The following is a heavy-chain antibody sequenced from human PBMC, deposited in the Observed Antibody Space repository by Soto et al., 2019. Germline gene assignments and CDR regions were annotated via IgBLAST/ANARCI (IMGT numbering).Heavy chain of an antibody. CDR2: VYYDGST. V-gene: IGHV4-59*01. CDR1: VPSISRYY. J-gene: IGHJ5*02. D-gene: IGHD4-4*01. Sequence: PSETLSLTCNVSVPSISRYYWSWIRQPPGKRLEWIGYVYYDGSTNYNPSLKSRVTISLDTSKNQFSLKLTSVTAADTAVYYCARQSDSNYLYWFVPWGQGTLVTSSS. CDR3: ARQSDSNYLYWFVP.